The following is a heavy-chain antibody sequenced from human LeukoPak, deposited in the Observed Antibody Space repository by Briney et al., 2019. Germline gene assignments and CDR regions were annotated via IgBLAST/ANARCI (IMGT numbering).Heavy chain of an antibody. CDR1: GYTFTSYD. CDR2: INPNSGGT. Sequence: GASVKVSCKASGYTFTSYDINWVRQATGQGLEWMGRINPNSGGTNYAQKFQGRVTMTRDTSISTAYMELSRLRSDDTAVYYCARSQGYYYDSSGYLLDYWGQGTLVTVSS. V-gene: IGHV1-2*06. D-gene: IGHD3-22*01. J-gene: IGHJ4*02. CDR3: ARSQGYYYDSSGYLLDY.